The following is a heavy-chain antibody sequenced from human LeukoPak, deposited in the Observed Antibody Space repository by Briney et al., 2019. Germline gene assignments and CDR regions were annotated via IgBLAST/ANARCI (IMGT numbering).Heavy chain of an antibody. J-gene: IGHJ5*02. V-gene: IGHV6-1*01. D-gene: IGHD3-10*01. Sequence: SQTLSLTCAISGDSVSSNSAAWNWIRQSPSGGLEWLGRTYYRSKWYNDYAVSVKSRITISPDTSKNQLSLQLNSVTPEDTAIYYCTREASGSVMRSWGQGTLVTVSS. CDR3: TREASGSVMRS. CDR2: TYYRSKWYN. CDR1: GDSVSSNSAA.